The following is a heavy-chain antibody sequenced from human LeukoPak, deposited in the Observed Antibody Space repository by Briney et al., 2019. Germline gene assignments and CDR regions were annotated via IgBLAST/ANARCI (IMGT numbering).Heavy chain of an antibody. V-gene: IGHV4-4*07. Sequence: SETLSLTCTVSGGSISTDYWSWIRQPAGQGLEWIGRISGSGRTNYNPALKSRVTMSVDTSKNQFSLKLISVTAADTAVYYCARVIVDDVWGKGTTVTVSS. D-gene: IGHD2-15*01. J-gene: IGHJ6*04. CDR3: ARVIVDDV. CDR2: ISGSGRT. CDR1: GGSISTDY.